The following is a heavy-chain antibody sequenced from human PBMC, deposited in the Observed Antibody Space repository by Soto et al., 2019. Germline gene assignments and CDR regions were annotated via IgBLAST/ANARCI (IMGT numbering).Heavy chain of an antibody. CDR1: GYTFTSYG. CDR3: ARDRATIFGVVIIHLDY. D-gene: IGHD3-3*01. Sequence: ASVKVSCKASGYTFTSYGISWVRQAPGQGLEWMGWISAYNGNTNYAQKLQGRVTMTTDTSTSTAYMELRSLRSDDTAVYYCARDRATIFGVVIIHLDYWGQGTLVTVSS. V-gene: IGHV1-18*01. CDR2: ISAYNGNT. J-gene: IGHJ4*02.